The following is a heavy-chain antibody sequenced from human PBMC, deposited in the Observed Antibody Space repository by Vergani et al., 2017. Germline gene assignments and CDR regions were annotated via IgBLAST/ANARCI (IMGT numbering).Heavy chain of an antibody. CDR3: TTEIVWFGESPRGVNYYYMDV. Sequence: EVQLVESGGGLVKPGGSLRLSCAASGFTFSNAWMSWVRQAPGKGLEWVGRIKSKTDGGTTDYAAPVKGRFTISRDDSKNTLYLQMNSLKTEDTAVYYCTTEIVWFGESPRGVNYYYMDVWGKGTTVTVSS. CDR2: IKSKTDGGTT. CDR1: GFTFSNAW. V-gene: IGHV3-15*01. D-gene: IGHD3-10*01. J-gene: IGHJ6*03.